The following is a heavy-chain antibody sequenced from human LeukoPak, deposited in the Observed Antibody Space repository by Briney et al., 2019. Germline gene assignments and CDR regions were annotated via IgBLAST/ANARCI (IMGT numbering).Heavy chain of an antibody. CDR1: GFTVSANY. V-gene: IGHV3-53*01. CDR2: IYSGGST. J-gene: IGHJ5*02. D-gene: IGHD5-12*01. CDR3: ARGGYDYWFDP. Sequence: GGSLRLSCVASGFTVSANYMNWVRPAPGKGLEWVSVIYSGGSTHYADSVKGRFTISRDNSKNTLYLQMSSLKVEDTALYYCARGGYDYWFDPWGQGTLVTVSS.